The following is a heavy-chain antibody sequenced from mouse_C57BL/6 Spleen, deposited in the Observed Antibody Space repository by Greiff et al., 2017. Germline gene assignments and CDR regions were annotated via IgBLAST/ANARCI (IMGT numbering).Heavy chain of an antibody. CDR1: GYAFSSYW. Sequence: QVQLQQSGAELVKPGASVKISCQASGYAFSSYWMNWVQQRPGTGLEWIGKIYPGDGDTNYNGKFKGNATLTADKSSSTDYMQLSSLTSEDSAVYFCARWAYMMDYWGQGTSVTVSS. CDR3: ARWAYMMDY. V-gene: IGHV1-80*01. D-gene: IGHD6-5*01. CDR2: IYPGDGDT. J-gene: IGHJ4*01.